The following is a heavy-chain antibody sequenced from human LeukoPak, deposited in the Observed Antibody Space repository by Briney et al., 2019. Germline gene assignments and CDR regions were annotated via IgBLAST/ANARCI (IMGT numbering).Heavy chain of an antibody. CDR1: GFTFSSYW. V-gene: IGHV3-48*04. J-gene: IGHJ4*02. Sequence: PGGSLRLSCAVSGFTFSSYWMSWVRQAPGKGLEWVSYISSSGSTIYYADSVKGRFTISRDNAKNSLYLQMNSLRAEGTAVYYCARDSYGSGSYYRIDYWGQGTLVTVSS. D-gene: IGHD3-10*01. CDR3: ARDSYGSGSYYRIDY. CDR2: ISSSGSTI.